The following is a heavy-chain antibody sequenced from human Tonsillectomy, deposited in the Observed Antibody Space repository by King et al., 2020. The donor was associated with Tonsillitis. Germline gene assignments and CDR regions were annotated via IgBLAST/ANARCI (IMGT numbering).Heavy chain of an antibody. CDR2: IYGDGRI. CDR1: GFSVSSTY. D-gene: IGHD3-9*01. Sequence: VQLVESGGDLIQPGGSLRLSCAASGFSVSSTYMCWVRQAPGKGLEWVSVIYGDGRIDYSDSVKGRFTISRDNSKNTVLLHMNSLRAEDTAMYYFARVPVTNYDLLTGPLLGWFDPWGQGTLVTVSS. V-gene: IGHV3-53*01. CDR3: ARVPVTNYDLLTGPLLGWFDP. J-gene: IGHJ5*02.